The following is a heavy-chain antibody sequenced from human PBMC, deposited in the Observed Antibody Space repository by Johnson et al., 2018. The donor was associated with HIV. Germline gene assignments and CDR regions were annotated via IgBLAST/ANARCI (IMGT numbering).Heavy chain of an antibody. V-gene: IGHV3-30*09. CDR2: ISYDGSEK. Sequence: QVQLVESGGGVVQPGRSLRLSCAASGFTFSSYAMHWVRQAPGKGLEWVAVISYDGSEKYFADSVKGRFAISRDSSKNTLYLQMNSRGAEDTAVYYSARGRGGGASGAFDIWGQGTMVTVSS. D-gene: IGHD1-26*01. CDR1: GFTFSSYA. J-gene: IGHJ3*02. CDR3: ARGRGGGASGAFDI.